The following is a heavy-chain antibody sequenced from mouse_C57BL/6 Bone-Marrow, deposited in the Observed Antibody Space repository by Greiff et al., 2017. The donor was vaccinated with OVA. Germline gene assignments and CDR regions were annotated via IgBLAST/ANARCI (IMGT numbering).Heavy chain of an antibody. V-gene: IGHV2-9-1*01. J-gene: IGHJ3*01. CDR2: IWPGGGT. CDR1: GFSLTSYA. Sequence: QVQLKESGPGLVAPSQSLSITCTVSGFSLTSYAISWVRQPPGKGLEWLGVIWPGGGTNYNSALNSRLSISKDNSKSQVIIKMNRLQTDDTARYYCARNHYYGSSSWFAYWGQGTLVTVSA. D-gene: IGHD1-1*01. CDR3: ARNHYYGSSSWFAY.